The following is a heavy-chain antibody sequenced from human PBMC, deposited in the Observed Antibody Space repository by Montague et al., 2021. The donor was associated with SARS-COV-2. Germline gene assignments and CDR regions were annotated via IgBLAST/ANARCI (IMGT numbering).Heavy chain of an antibody. Sequence: SETLSLTCTVSGGSISSSSYYCGWIRQPPGKGLECIGSIYYSGSTYYXPSLKSLDTISVDTSKNQFSLKLSSVTAADTAVYYCARVGRQQLVRLSGMDVWGQGTTVTVSS. D-gene: IGHD6-13*01. J-gene: IGHJ6*02. V-gene: IGHV4-39*07. CDR1: GGSISSSSYY. CDR2: IYYSGST. CDR3: ARVGRQQLVRLSGMDV.